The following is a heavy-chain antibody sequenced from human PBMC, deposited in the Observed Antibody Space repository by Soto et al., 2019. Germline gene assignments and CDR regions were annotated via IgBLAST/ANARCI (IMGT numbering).Heavy chain of an antibody. Sequence: EVHLLESGGGLVQPGGYLRLSCAASGFAFSDYAMTWVRQAPGKGLEWVSDISDGDGATHYADSVKGRFTISRDDSKNTLYLQMDSLRAEDAAVYYCAKGRTFFAFGGQGTLVTVSS. V-gene: IGHV3-23*01. J-gene: IGHJ4*02. CDR2: ISDGDGAT. D-gene: IGHD3-16*01. CDR3: AKGRTFFAF. CDR1: GFAFSDYA.